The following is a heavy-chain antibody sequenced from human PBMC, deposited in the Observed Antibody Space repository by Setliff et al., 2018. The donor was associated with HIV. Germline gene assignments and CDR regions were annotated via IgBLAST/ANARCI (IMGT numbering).Heavy chain of an antibody. CDR1: GGSFSAYR. CDR3: ATDFVSGFSEWLTFDY. V-gene: IGHV1-69*08. CDR2: IIPITGTV. D-gene: IGHD3-3*01. J-gene: IGHJ4*02. Sequence: SVKVSCKASGGSFSAYRINWLRQAPGQGPEWMGKIIPITGTVTYAQNFQGRLTITADRFTSTVYMELSSLHSDDTAVYYCATDFVSGFSEWLTFDYWGQGTLVTVSS.